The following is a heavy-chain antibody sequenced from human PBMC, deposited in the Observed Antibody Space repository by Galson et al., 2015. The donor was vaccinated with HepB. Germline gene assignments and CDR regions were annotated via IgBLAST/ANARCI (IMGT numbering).Heavy chain of an antibody. J-gene: IGHJ4*02. D-gene: IGHD2-21*02. V-gene: IGHV3-23*01. CDR1: GFTFSSYA. Sequence: SLRLSCAASGFTFSSYAMSWVRQAPGKGLEWVSAISGSGGSTYYADSVKGRFTISRDNSKNTLYLQMNSLRAEDTAVYYCAKVWVRHIVVVTAIRHWGQGTLVTVSS. CDR3: AKVWVRHIVVVTAIRH. CDR2: ISGSGGST.